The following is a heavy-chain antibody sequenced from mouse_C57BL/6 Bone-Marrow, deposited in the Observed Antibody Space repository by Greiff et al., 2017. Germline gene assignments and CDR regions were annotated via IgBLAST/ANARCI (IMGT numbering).Heavy chain of an antibody. CDR2: INSDGGST. CDR3: ARPDPPYYEGFDY. Sequence: EVKLVESGGGLVQPGESLKLSCESNEYEFPSHDMSWVRKTPEKRLELVAAINSDGGSTYYPDTMERRFIISRDNTKKPLYLQMSSLRSEDTALYYCARPDPPYYEGFDYWGQGTTLTVSS. CDR1: EYEFPSHD. J-gene: IGHJ2*01. V-gene: IGHV5-2*01. D-gene: IGHD1-1*02.